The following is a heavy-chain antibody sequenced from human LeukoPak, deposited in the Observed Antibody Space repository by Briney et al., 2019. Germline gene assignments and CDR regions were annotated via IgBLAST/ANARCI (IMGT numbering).Heavy chain of an antibody. D-gene: IGHD3-22*01. V-gene: IGHV3-33*01. CDR2: IWYDGSNK. CDR3: ARGWLRTSSGYYYDYFDY. Sequence: GRSLRLSCAASGFTFSSYGMHWVRQAPGKGLEWVAVIWYDGSNKYYADSVKGRFTISRDNSKNTLYLQMNSLRAEDTAVYYCARGWLRTSSGYYYDYFDYWGQGTLVTVSS. J-gene: IGHJ4*02. CDR1: GFTFSSYG.